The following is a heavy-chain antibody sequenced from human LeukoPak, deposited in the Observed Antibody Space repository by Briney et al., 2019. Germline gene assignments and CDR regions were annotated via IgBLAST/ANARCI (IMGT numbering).Heavy chain of an antibody. J-gene: IGHJ4*02. D-gene: IGHD6-19*01. V-gene: IGHV4-39*01. CDR3: ARRRYSSGWEDY. CDR2: IYYSGST. CDR1: GGSISSSSYY. Sequence: SETLSLTCTVSGGSISSSSYYWGWIRQPPGKGLEWIGSIYYSGSTYYNPSLKSRVTISVDTSKNQFSLKLSSVTAADTAVYYCARRRYSSGWEDYWGQGTLVTVSS.